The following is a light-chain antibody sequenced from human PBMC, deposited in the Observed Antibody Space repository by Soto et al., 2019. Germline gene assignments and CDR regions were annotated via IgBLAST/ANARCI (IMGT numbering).Light chain of an antibody. V-gene: IGKV1-8*01. Sequence: AIRMTQSPSSLSASTGDRVTITCRASQGISSYLAWYQQKPGKAPKLLIYAASTLQSGVPSRFSGSGSGTDFTLTISCLQSEDFATYYCLQYYSYSLTFGGGTKVEIK. CDR2: AAS. CDR3: LQYYSYSLT. CDR1: QGISSY. J-gene: IGKJ4*01.